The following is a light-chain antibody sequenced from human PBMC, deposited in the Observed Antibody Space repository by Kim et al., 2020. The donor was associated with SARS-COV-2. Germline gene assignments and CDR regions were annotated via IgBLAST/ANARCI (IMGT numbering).Light chain of an antibody. V-gene: IGKV2-28*01. CDR1: QSLLHSNGYYY. CDR3: MQALQTPYT. J-gene: IGKJ2*01. Sequence: DIVMTQSPLSLPVTPGEPASISCRSSQSLLHSNGYYYLDWYLQKPGQSPQLLIYLGSNRASGVPDRFSGSGSGTDFTLKISRVESEYVGVYYCMQALQTPYTFGQVTKLDIK. CDR2: LGS.